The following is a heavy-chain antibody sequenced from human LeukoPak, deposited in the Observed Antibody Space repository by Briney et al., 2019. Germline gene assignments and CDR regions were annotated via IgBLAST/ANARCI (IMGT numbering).Heavy chain of an antibody. J-gene: IGHJ4*02. CDR3: ARGRHGLQPFDY. CDR1: GGSISSGSYY. CDR2: IYTSGST. Sequence: PSETLSLTCTVSGGSISSGSYYWSWIRQPAGKGLEWIGRIYTSGSTNYNPSLKSRVTILVDTSKNQFSLKLSSVTAADTAVYYCARGRHGLQPFDYWGQGTLVTVSS. D-gene: IGHD4-17*01. V-gene: IGHV4-61*02.